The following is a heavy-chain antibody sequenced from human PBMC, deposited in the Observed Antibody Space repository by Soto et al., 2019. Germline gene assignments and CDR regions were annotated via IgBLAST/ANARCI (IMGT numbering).Heavy chain of an antibody. CDR2: INPSGGST. J-gene: IGHJ4*02. D-gene: IGHD1-26*01. Sequence: QVQLVQSGAEVKKPGASVKVSCKASGYTFTSYYMHWVRQAPGQGLERMGIINPSGGSTSYAQKFQGRVTMTRDTSTSTVYMELSSLRSEDTAVYYCARDLKLLDSWDYWGQGTLVTVSS. CDR3: ARDLKLLDSWDY. CDR1: GYTFTSYY. V-gene: IGHV1-46*01.